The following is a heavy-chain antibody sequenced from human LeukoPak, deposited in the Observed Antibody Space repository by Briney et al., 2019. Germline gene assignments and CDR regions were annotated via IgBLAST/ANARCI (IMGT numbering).Heavy chain of an antibody. Sequence: GGSLRLSCAASGFIVSSSYMSWVRQAPGKGLEWVSVIYSGGSTYYADSVKGRFTISRDNSKNTLYLQMNSLRAEDTAVYYCARQRRYCSGATCYSGHDYWGQGTLVIASS. CDR3: ARQRRYCSGATCYSGHDY. CDR2: IYSGGST. V-gene: IGHV3-53*01. D-gene: IGHD2-15*01. J-gene: IGHJ4*02. CDR1: GFIVSSSY.